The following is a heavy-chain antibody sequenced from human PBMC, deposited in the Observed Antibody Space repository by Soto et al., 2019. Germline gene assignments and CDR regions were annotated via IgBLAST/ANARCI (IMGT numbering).Heavy chain of an antibody. Sequence: SGGSLRLSCAASGFTFSSYEMNWVRQAPGKGLEWVSYISSSGSTIYYADSVKGRFTISRDNAKNSLYLQMNSLRAEDTAVYYCARVGQLGYNYYYYGMDVWGQGTTVTVSS. CDR1: GFTFSSYE. J-gene: IGHJ6*02. CDR3: ARVGQLGYNYYYYGMDV. V-gene: IGHV3-48*03. D-gene: IGHD6-6*01. CDR2: ISSSGSTI.